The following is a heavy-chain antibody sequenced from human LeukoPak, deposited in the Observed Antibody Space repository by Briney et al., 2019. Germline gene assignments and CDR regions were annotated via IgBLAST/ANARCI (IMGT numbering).Heavy chain of an antibody. V-gene: IGHV1-8*01. CDR3: ARGTPNCGGDCYVIDY. Sequence: ASVKVSCKAAGYTFTSYDINWVRQATGQGLEWMGWMNPNSGNTGYAQKFQGRVTMTRNTSISTAYMELSSMRSEDTAVYYCARGTPNCGGDCYVIDYWGQGTLVTVSS. CDR2: MNPNSGNT. J-gene: IGHJ4*02. CDR1: GYTFTSYD. D-gene: IGHD2-21*02.